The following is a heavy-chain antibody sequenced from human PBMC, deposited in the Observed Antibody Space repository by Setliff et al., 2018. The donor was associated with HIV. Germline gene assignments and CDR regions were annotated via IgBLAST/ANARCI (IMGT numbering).Heavy chain of an antibody. CDR1: GGSISSSSYY. V-gene: IGHV4-39*01. CDR3: ARTDPTRNWNYDI. Sequence: SETLSLTCTVSGGSISSSSYYWGWIRQPPGKGLEWIGSIYYGGSTYYNPSLKSRVTISVDTSKNQFSLKLSSVTAADTAVYYCARTDPTRNWNYDIWG. J-gene: IGHJ2*01. CDR2: IYYGGST.